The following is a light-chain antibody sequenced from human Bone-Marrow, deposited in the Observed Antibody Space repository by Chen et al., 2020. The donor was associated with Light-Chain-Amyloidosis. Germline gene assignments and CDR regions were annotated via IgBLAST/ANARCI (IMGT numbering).Light chain of an antibody. CDR1: QSVSSN. Sequence: EIVMTQSPATLSVSPGERATLSCRASQSVSSNLAWYQQKPGQAPRLLIFGASTRATGIPARFSGSGSGTEFTLTISSLQSEDFAVYYCQQYNNWPPGTFGPGIKVDI. CDR2: GAS. CDR3: QQYNNWPPGT. J-gene: IGKJ3*01. V-gene: IGKV3-15*01.